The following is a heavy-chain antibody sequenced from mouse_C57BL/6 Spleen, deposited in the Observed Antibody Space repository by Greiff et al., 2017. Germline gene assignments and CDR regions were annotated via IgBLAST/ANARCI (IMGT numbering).Heavy chain of an antibody. CDR3: ARDDYDRDYYAMDY. CDR1: GYTFTSYW. Sequence: VQLQQPGAELVKPGASVKMSCKASGYTFTSYWITWVKQRPGQGLEWIGDIYPGSGSTTYNEKFKSKATLTVDTSSSTAYMQLSSLTSEDSAVYYCARDDYDRDYYAMDYWGQGTSVTVSS. V-gene: IGHV1-55*01. D-gene: IGHD2-4*01. CDR2: IYPGSGST. J-gene: IGHJ4*01.